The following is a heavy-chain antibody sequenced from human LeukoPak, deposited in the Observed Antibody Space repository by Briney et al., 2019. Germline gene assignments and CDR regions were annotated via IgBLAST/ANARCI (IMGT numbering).Heavy chain of an antibody. V-gene: IGHV4-31*03. J-gene: IGHJ5*02. CDR2: IYYSGST. D-gene: IGHD6-13*01. Sequence: PSETLSLTCTVSGGSISSGGYYWSWIRQHPGKGLEWIGYIYYSGSTYYNPSLKSRVTISVDTSKNQFSLKLSSVTAADTAVYYCARDLGAAAGTGSVGWFDPWGQGTLVTVSS. CDR3: ARDLGAAAGTGSVGWFDP. CDR1: GGSISSGGYY.